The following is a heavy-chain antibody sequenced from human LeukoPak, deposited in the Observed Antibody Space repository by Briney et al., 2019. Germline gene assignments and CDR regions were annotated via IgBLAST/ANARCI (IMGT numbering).Heavy chain of an antibody. D-gene: IGHD1-26*01. Sequence: PGGSLRLSCAASGFTVSSNYMSWVRQAPGKGLEWVSAIYSGGSTYYADSVKGRFTISRDNSKNTLYLQMNSLRAEDTAVYYCARDQVGANPLWGQGTLVTVSS. V-gene: IGHV3-53*01. J-gene: IGHJ4*02. CDR1: GFTVSSNY. CDR2: IYSGGST. CDR3: ARDQVGANPL.